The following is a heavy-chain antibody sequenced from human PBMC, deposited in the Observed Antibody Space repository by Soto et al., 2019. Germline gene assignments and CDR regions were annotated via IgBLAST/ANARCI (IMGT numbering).Heavy chain of an antibody. D-gene: IGHD2-15*01. V-gene: IGHV3-21*01. CDR2: ISSSSSYI. J-gene: IGHJ4*02. CDR3: ARAQYGSGGSCYLRGIDY. CDR1: GVTFSSYS. Sequence: EVQLVETGGGLVKPGGSLRLSCAASGVTFSSYSMNWVRQAPGQGLEWVPSISSSSSYIYYADSVKGRFTNSRDNAKNSLYMQRNSLRAEATAVYYCARAQYGSGGSCYLRGIDYWGQGTLVTVSS.